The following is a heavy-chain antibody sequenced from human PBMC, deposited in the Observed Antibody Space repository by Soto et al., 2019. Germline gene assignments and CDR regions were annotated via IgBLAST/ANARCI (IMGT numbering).Heavy chain of an antibody. CDR1: GFTFSSYS. CDR2: ISSSSSYI. D-gene: IGHD3-10*01. CDR3: ARDLALLFGELLSYYYYGMDV. V-gene: IGHV3-21*01. J-gene: IGHJ6*02. Sequence: EVQLVESGGGLVKPGGSLRLSCAASGFTFSSYSMNWVRQAPGKGLEWVSSISSSSSYIYYADSVKGRFTISRDNAKNSLYLQMNSLRAEDTAVYYCARDLALLFGELLSYYYYGMDVWGQGTTVTVSS.